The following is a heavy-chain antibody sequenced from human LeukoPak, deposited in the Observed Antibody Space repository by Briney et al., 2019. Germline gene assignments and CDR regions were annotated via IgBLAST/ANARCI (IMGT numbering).Heavy chain of an antibody. CDR1: GYTFSSYG. D-gene: IGHD1-1*01. J-gene: IGHJ4*02. V-gene: IGHV1-18*01. CDR2: SSTYDGNT. Sequence: ASVKVSCKASGYTFSSYGIGWVRQAPGQGLEWMVWSSTYDGNTKYAENFRDRVTMTTDTSSSTAYMDLRSLRSDNTAVYFCARESNWAYYFDYWGQGTLLTVSS. CDR3: ARESNWAYYFDY.